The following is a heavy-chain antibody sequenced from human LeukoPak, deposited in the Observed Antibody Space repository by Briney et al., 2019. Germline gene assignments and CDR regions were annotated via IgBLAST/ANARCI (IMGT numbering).Heavy chain of an antibody. J-gene: IGHJ3*02. CDR1: GGSISSYY. V-gene: IGHV4-59*01. CDR3: ARALPPTGSSWSPGRGAFDI. Sequence: PSETLSLTCTVSGGSISSYYWSWIRQPPGKGLEWIGYIYYSGSTNYNPSLKSRVTISVDTSKNQLSLKLSSVTAADTAVYYCARALPPTGSSWSPGRGAFDIWGQGTMVTVSS. D-gene: IGHD6-13*01. CDR2: IYYSGST.